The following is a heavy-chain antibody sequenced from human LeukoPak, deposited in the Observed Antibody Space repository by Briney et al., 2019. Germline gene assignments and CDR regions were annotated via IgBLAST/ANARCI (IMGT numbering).Heavy chain of an antibody. CDR1: GFTFSSYE. J-gene: IGHJ4*02. CDR2: ISSSGSTI. Sequence: GGSLRLSCAASGFTFSSYEMSWVRQAPGKGLEWVSYISSSGSTIYYADSVKGRFTISRDNAKNTLHLQMNSLRDEDTAVYYCAKAVYSSSWYHFFDCGGQGTLVAVSS. V-gene: IGHV3-48*03. CDR3: AKAVYSSSWYHFFDC. D-gene: IGHD6-13*01.